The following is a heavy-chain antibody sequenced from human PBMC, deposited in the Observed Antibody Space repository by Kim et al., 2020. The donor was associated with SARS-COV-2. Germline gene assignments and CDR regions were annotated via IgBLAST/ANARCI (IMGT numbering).Heavy chain of an antibody. CDR1: GGSISSGDYY. CDR2: IYYSGST. J-gene: IGHJ5*02. V-gene: IGHV4-30-4*01. Sequence: SETLSLTCTVSGGSISSGDYYWSWIRQPPGKGLEWIGYIYYSGSTYYNPSLKSRVTISVDTSKNQFSLKLSSVTAADTAVYYCARDFRLLPFTMVRGVIIPTGFDPWGQGTLVTVSS. D-gene: IGHD3-10*01. CDR3: ARDFRLLPFTMVRGVIIPTGFDP.